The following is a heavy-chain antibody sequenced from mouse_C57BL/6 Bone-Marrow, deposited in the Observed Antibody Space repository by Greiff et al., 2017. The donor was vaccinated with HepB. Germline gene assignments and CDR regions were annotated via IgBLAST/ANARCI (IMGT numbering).Heavy chain of an antibody. D-gene: IGHD2-3*01. Sequence: VKLMESGAELARPGASVKLSCKASGYTFTSYGISWVKQRTGQGLEWIGEIYPRSGNTYYNEKFKGKATLTADKSSSTAYMELRSLTSEDSAVYFCARCGYYRGYYAMDYWGQGTSVTVSS. J-gene: IGHJ4*01. CDR1: GYTFTSYG. CDR3: ARCGYYRGYYAMDY. V-gene: IGHV1-81*01. CDR2: IYPRSGNT.